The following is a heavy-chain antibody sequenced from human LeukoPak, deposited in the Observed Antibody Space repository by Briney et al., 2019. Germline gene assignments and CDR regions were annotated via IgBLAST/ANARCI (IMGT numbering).Heavy chain of an antibody. Sequence: GSLRLSCAVSGFTFSSYAMSWVRPAPGKGLEWVSAISGSGGSTYYADSVKGRFTISRDNSKNTLYLQMNSLRAEDTAVYYCAKDPLAVTSVLYFDYWGQGTLVTVSS. V-gene: IGHV3-23*01. CDR2: ISGSGGST. D-gene: IGHD4-17*01. CDR1: GFTFSSYA. CDR3: AKDPLAVTSVLYFDY. J-gene: IGHJ4*02.